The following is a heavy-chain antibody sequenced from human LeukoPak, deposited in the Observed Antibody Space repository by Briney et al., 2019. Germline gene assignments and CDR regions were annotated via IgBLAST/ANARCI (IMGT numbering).Heavy chain of an antibody. Sequence: VASVKVSCKASGYTFTSYGISWVRQAPGQGLEWMGWISAYNGNTNYAQKLQGRVTMTTDTSTSTAYMELRSLRSDDTAVYYCARGLWFGELLGALVYWGQGTLVTVSS. D-gene: IGHD3-10*01. J-gene: IGHJ4*02. CDR2: ISAYNGNT. CDR3: ARGLWFGELLGALVY. CDR1: GYTFTSYG. V-gene: IGHV1-18*01.